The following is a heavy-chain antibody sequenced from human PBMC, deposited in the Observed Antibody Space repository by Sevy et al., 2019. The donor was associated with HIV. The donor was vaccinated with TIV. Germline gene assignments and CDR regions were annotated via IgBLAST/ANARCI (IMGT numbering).Heavy chain of an antibody. CDR3: ANSRGRYEGSSWLYYYYLMDV. Sequence: GGSLRLSCVGSGFTFREYSMNWVRQAPGKGLEWVAVISSDGSDKEYAESVKGRFTVSRDNSKDTVYLQMNSLRLEDTAIYYCANSRGRYEGSSWLYYYYLMDVWGQGTTVTVSS. J-gene: IGHJ6*02. CDR1: GFTFREYS. V-gene: IGHV3-30*04. D-gene: IGHD6-13*01. CDR2: ISSDGSDK.